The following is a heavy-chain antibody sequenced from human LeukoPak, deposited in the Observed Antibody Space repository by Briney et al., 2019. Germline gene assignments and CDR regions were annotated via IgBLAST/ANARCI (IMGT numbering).Heavy chain of an antibody. Sequence: KXSCXVXXXXLTELSMHWVRQAPGKGLEWMGGFDPEDGETIYAQKFQGRVTMTEDTSTDTAYMELSSLRSEDTAVYYCATVWTGGSSRSYYYGMDVWGQGTTVTVSS. J-gene: IGHJ6*02. CDR2: FDPEDGET. CDR3: ATVWTGGSSRSYYYGMDV. D-gene: IGHD3/OR15-3a*01. V-gene: IGHV1-24*01. CDR1: XXXLTELS.